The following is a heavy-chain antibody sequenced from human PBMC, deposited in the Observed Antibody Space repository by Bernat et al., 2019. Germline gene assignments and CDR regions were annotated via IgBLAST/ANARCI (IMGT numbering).Heavy chain of an antibody. Sequence: QVQLVESGGGVVQPGRSLRLSCAASGFTFSSYGMHWVRQAPGKGLEWVAVISYDGSNKYYADSVKGRFTISRDNPKNTLYLQMNSLRAEDTAVYYCAKSDQLLDYYYYYYMDVWGKGTTVTVSS. D-gene: IGHD2-2*01. CDR2: ISYDGSNK. CDR3: AKSDQLLDYYYYYYMDV. J-gene: IGHJ6*03. V-gene: IGHV3-30*18. CDR1: GFTFSSYG.